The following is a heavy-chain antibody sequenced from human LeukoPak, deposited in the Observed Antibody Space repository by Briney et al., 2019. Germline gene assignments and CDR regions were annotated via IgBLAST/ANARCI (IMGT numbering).Heavy chain of an antibody. Sequence: TGGSLRLSCAASGFTFGAYSMNWIRQAPGKGLEWISYISGSGRSIFSADSVRGRFTISRDNANNSLFLQMNSLRAEDTAVYYCARGRFCDTTAYNYVDPWGQGTLVTVSS. D-gene: IGHD1-1*01. CDR2: ISGSGRSI. CDR1: GFTFGAYS. V-gene: IGHV3-48*01. J-gene: IGHJ5*02. CDR3: ARGRFCDTTAYNYVDP.